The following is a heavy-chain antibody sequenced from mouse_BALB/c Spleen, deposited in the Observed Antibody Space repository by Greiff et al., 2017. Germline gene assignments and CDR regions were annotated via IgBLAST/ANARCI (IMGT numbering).Heavy chain of an antibody. V-gene: IGHV5-4*02. D-gene: IGHD1-1*01. J-gene: IGHJ4*01. CDR2: ISDGGSYT. CDR3: ARDITTVVAGAMDY. Sequence: EVQLVESGGGLVKPGGSLKLSCAASGFTFSDYYMYWVRQTPEKRLEWVATISDGGSYTYYPDSVKGRFTISRDNAKNNLYLQMSSLKSEDTAMYYCARDITTVVAGAMDYWGQGTSVTVSS. CDR1: GFTFSDYY.